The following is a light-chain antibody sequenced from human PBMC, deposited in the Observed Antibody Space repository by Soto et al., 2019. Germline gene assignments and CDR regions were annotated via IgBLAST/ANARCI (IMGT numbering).Light chain of an antibody. V-gene: IGLV1-44*01. Sequence: QSVLTQPPSASGTPGQRVTISCSGSRASIGSNTVTWYQHLPGAAPNLLVYNNNQRPSGVPDRFSGSKSDTSASLAISGLQFEDEAVYYCAAWDDSLSGPVFGGGTKVTVL. CDR1: RASIGSNT. J-gene: IGLJ3*02. CDR3: AAWDDSLSGPV. CDR2: NNN.